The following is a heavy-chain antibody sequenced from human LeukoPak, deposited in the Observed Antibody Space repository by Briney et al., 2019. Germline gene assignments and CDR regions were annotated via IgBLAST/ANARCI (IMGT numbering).Heavy chain of an antibody. D-gene: IGHD3-10*01. CDR3: ARDRYGSGSYRRDY. CDR2: ISGSGRDT. Sequence: GGSLRLSCAASGFNFSSYGMTWVRQAPGKGLEWVSIISGSGRDTYYADSVKGRFTISRDNSKNTLYLQMNSLRAEDTAVYYCARDRYGSGSYRRDYWGQGTLVTVSS. V-gene: IGHV3-23*01. CDR1: GFNFSSYG. J-gene: IGHJ4*02.